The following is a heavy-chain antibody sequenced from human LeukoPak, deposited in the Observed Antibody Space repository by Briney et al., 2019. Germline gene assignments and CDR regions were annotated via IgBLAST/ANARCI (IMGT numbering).Heavy chain of an antibody. D-gene: IGHD1-26*01. CDR2: IYSDDST. J-gene: IGHJ3*02. CDR3: ARDGRVGASRLNT. CDR1: GLTVSSNY. V-gene: IGHV3-66*02. Sequence: PGGSLRLSCAASGLTVSSNYMSWVRQAPGKGLEWVSVIYSDDSTYYADSVRGRFTISRDNSKNTLYLQMNSLRAEDMAVYYCARDGRVGASRLNTWGQGTMVTVSS.